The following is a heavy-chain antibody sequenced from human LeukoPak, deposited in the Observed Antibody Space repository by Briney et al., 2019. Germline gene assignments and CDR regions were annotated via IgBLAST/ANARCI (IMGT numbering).Heavy chain of an antibody. Sequence: ASVKVSCKASGYTFTSYGISWVRQAPGQGLEWMGWISAYNGNSNYAQKLQGRVTMTTDTSTSTGYMELRSLRSDDTAVYYCARDAGKTPYYYDSSGSYYYYYMDVWGKGTTVTVS. J-gene: IGHJ6*03. CDR3: ARDAGKTPYYYDSSGSYYYYYMDV. CDR2: ISAYNGNS. D-gene: IGHD3-22*01. CDR1: GYTFTSYG. V-gene: IGHV1-18*01.